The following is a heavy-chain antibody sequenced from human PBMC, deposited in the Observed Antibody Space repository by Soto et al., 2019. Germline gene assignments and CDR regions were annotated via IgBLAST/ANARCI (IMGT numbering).Heavy chain of an antibody. CDR2: INPNSGGT. CDR1: GYTFTGYY. J-gene: IGHJ3*02. V-gene: IGHV1-2*04. CDR3: ARDRRDGYNFHTDAFDI. D-gene: IGHD5-12*01. Sequence: ASVKVSCKASGYTFTGYYMHWVRQAPGQGLEWMGWINPNSGGTNYAQKFQGWVTMTRDTSISTAYMELSRLRSDDTAVYYCARDRRDGYNFHTDAFDIWGQGTMGTASS.